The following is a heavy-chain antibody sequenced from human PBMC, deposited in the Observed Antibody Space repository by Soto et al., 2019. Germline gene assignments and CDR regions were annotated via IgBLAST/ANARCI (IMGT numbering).Heavy chain of an antibody. V-gene: IGHV1-24*01. Sequence: ASAKVSCKATGYSLTELSMHWVRQAPGKGLEWMGGFDPEDGETIYAQKFQGRVTMTEDTSTDTAYMELSSLRSEDTAVYYCATDGAGTIFEIWGQGTLLTVPS. J-gene: IGHJ4*02. CDR2: FDPEDGET. CDR1: GYSLTELS. CDR3: ATDGAGTIFEI. D-gene: IGHD1-7*01.